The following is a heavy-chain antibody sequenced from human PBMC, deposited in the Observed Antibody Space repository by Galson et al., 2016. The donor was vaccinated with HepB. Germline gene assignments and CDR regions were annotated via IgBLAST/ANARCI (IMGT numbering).Heavy chain of an antibody. D-gene: IGHD2-2*02. V-gene: IGHV3-15*01. Sequence: SLRLSCAASGFTFSNVWMTWVRQAPGKGLEWVGHIKSKVHGGTTDYAAPVKGRFTISRDDSKDTLYLQMNSLNTEDTATYYCATDVPYTGGGALYIWGQGTTATVSS. CDR1: GFTFSNVW. CDR2: IKSKVHGGTT. J-gene: IGHJ3*02. CDR3: ATDVPYTGGGALYI.